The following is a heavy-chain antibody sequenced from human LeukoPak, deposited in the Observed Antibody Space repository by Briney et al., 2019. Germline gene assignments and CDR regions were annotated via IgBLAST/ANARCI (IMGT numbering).Heavy chain of an antibody. D-gene: IGHD6-6*01. V-gene: IGHV4-4*02. CDR3: GRSIASHGPTHNWFGP. CDR1: GGSISSNNW. J-gene: IGHJ5*02. CDR2: ISHSGSV. Sequence: SETLSLTCAVSGGSISSNNWWSWVRQPPGKGLEWIGEISHSGSVNYNPSLQSRVTLSVDTSKNLFSLKLSSVTAADTAVYYCGRSIASHGPTHNWFGPWGQGTLVTVSS.